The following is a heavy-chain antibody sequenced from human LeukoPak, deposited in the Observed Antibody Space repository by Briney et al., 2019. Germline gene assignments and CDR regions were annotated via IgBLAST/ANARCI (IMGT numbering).Heavy chain of an antibody. CDR2: INHSADT. Sequence: PPETLSLTCAVYGGSFSTYYWTWVRQSPGKGLEWIGDINHSADTNYNPSLKSRVSISMDASKNQFSLKLNSVTAADTAVYYCARGWGTHGFGFWGLGTPVTVS. J-gene: IGHJ4*02. CDR3: ARGWGTHGFGF. D-gene: IGHD2-8*01. CDR1: GGSFSTYY. V-gene: IGHV4-34*01.